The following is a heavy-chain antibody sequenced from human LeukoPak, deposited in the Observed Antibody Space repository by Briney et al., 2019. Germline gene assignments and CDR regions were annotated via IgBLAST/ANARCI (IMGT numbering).Heavy chain of an antibody. CDR2: ISGSGGST. CDR3: AKGNYDILTGCWDY. J-gene: IGHJ4*02. Sequence: GGSLRLSCAASGSTFSSYAMSWVRQAPGKGLEWVSAISGSGGSTYYADSVKGRFTISRDNSKNTLYLQMNSLRAEDTAVYYCAKGNYDILTGCWDYWGQGTLVTVSS. D-gene: IGHD3-9*01. V-gene: IGHV3-23*01. CDR1: GSTFSSYA.